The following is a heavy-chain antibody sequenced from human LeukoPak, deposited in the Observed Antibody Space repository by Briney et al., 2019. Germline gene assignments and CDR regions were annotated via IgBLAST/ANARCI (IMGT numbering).Heavy chain of an antibody. CDR3: AREWGPMTQGAFDI. J-gene: IGHJ3*02. D-gene: IGHD1-26*01. V-gene: IGHV1-2*04. CDR2: INPNSGGT. CDR1: GYTFTGYY. Sequence: GASVKVSCKASGYTFTGYYMHWVRQAPGQGFEWMGWINPNSGGTNNAQKFQGWVTMTRDTSISTAYMELSRLRSDDTAVYYCAREWGPMTQGAFDIWGQGTMVTVSS.